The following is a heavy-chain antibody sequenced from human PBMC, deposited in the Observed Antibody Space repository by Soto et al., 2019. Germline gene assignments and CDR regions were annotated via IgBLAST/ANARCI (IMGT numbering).Heavy chain of an antibody. V-gene: IGHV4-30-2*01. Sequence: SETLSLTCAGSGGSFSSGGYSWSWIRQPPGKGLEWIGYIYHSGSTYYNPSLKSRVTISEDRSKNQFSLKLSSVTAADTTVYYCARLPMVWGQGTLVTVSS. CDR1: GGSFSSGGYS. CDR3: ARLPMV. D-gene: IGHD3-10*01. J-gene: IGHJ4*02. CDR2: IYHSGST.